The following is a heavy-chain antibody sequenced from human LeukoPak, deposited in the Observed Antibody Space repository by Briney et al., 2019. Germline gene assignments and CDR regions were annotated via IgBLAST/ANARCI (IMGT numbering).Heavy chain of an antibody. V-gene: IGHV3-9*01. D-gene: IGHD4/OR15-4a*01. J-gene: IGHJ4*02. CDR1: GFTFDDYA. Sequence: HPGGSARLSCAASGFTFDDYAMHWIRQAPGKGLEWVSGISWNSGSIGYADSVKGRFTVSRDNAKNSLYLQMNSLRAEDTALYYCARRAGAYSHPYDYWGQGTLVTVSS. CDR3: ARRAGAYSHPYDY. CDR2: ISWNSGSI.